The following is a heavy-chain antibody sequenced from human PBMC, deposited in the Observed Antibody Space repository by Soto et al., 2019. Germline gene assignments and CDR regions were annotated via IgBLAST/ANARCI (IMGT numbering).Heavy chain of an antibody. CDR3: ARLVPLDIEDRDY. Sequence: GGSLRLSCGASGFTFSNYWMHWVRQAPGKGLVWVARINSDGSSTGYADSVKGRFAISRDNAKNTLYLQMSGLRAEDTAVYYCARLVPLDIEDRDYWGQGTLVTVSS. D-gene: IGHD2-2*03. CDR1: GFTFSNYW. V-gene: IGHV3-74*01. J-gene: IGHJ4*02. CDR2: INSDGSST.